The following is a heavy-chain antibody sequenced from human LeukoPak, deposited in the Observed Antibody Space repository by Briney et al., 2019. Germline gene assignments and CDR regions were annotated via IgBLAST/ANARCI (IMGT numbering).Heavy chain of an antibody. D-gene: IGHD3-22*01. V-gene: IGHV3-48*03. CDR2: ISSLGTKI. CDR1: GFTFSAYA. CDR3: AKDWVRSLYYYDSSGDY. J-gene: IGHJ4*02. Sequence: PGGSLRLSCEASGFTFSAYAMTWVRQAPGQGLEWVSYISSLGTKIYYADSVKGRFTMSRDNAKNSLYLQMNSLRAEDTAVYYCAKDWVRSLYYYDSSGDYRGQGTLVTVSS.